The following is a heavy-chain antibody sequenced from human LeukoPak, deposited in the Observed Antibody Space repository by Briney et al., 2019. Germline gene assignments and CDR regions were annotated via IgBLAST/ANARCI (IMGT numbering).Heavy chain of an antibody. CDR1: GGSISSYY. V-gene: IGHV4-59*08. CDR2: IYYSGST. Sequence: SETLSLTCTVSGGSISSYYWSWIRQPPGKGLEWIGYIYYSGSTNYNPSLKSRVTISVDTSKNQFSLKLSSVTAADTAVYYCARPNRIAVAGTGAFDIWGQGTMVTVSS. D-gene: IGHD6-19*01. CDR3: ARPNRIAVAGTGAFDI. J-gene: IGHJ3*02.